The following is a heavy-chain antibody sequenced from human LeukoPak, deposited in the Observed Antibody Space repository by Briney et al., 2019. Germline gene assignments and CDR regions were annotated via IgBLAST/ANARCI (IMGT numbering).Heavy chain of an antibody. Sequence: SVKVSCKTSGGTFSSYAISWVRQAPGQGLEWMGWINPNSGGTNYLQKFQGRVTITTDESTSTAYMELSSLRSEDTAVYYCARGPGLGYWGQGTLVTVSS. J-gene: IGHJ4*02. V-gene: IGHV1-69*05. D-gene: IGHD3-16*01. CDR1: GGTFSSYA. CDR3: ARGPGLGY. CDR2: INPNSGGT.